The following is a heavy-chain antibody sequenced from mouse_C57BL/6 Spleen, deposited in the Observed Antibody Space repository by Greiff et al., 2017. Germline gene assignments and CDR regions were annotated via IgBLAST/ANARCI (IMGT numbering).Heavy chain of an antibody. CDR3: TTEATVAPGAMDY. CDR1: GFNIKDDY. J-gene: IGHJ4*01. Sequence: EVQLVESGAELVRPGASVKLSCTASGFNIKDDYMHWVKQRPEQGLEWIGWIDPENGDTEYASKFQGKATITADTSSNTAYLQLSSLTSEDTAVYYCTTEATVAPGAMDYWGQGTSVTVSS. CDR2: IDPENGDT. D-gene: IGHD1-1*01. V-gene: IGHV14-4*01.